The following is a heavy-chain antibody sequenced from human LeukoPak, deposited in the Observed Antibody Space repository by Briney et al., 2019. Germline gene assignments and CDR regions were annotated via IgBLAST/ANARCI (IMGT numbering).Heavy chain of an antibody. D-gene: IGHD5-18*01. V-gene: IGHV4-59*11. J-gene: IGHJ4*02. CDR3: TTIKRGDIFGYFDF. CDR1: GGSMTTHH. Sequence: SETLSLTCPVSGGSMTTHHWNWIRQTPGKGLEWIGYVFDSGRTKVNPSLKSRVTLSTDTSKNQLSLRLSSVTAADTAVYYCTTIKRGDIFGYFDFWGQGILVTVSS. CDR2: VFDSGRT.